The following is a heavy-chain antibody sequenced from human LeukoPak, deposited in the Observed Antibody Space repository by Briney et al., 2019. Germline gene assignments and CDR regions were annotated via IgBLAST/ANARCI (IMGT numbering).Heavy chain of an antibody. Sequence: EASVKVSCKASGYTFTSYDINWVRQATGQGLEWMGWMNPNSGNTGYAQKFQGRVTMTRNTSISTAYMELSSLRPEDTAVYYCARAYCSSTSCWSYYYYYGMDVWGQGTTVTVSS. CDR1: GYTFTSYD. J-gene: IGHJ6*02. D-gene: IGHD2-2*01. CDR2: MNPNSGNT. V-gene: IGHV1-8*01. CDR3: ARAYCSSTSCWSYYYYYGMDV.